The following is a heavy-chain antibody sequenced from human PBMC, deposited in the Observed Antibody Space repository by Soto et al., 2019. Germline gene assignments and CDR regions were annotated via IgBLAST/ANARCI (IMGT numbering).Heavy chain of an antibody. Sequence: EGQLVESGGGLVQPGGSLRLSCVASGLSFSSYWMTWVRQAPGNGLEWVASIKQDGSEQYYVDSLKGRFAISRDNIKNSLFLQMDSLRAEDTAVYYCASFVNVRYRRGLVIRPISSHLDSWGQGTLVTVSS. D-gene: IGHD2-2*01. CDR1: GLSFSSYW. CDR2: IKQDGSEQ. CDR3: ASFVNVRYRRGLVIRPISSHLDS. V-gene: IGHV3-7*01. J-gene: IGHJ4*02.